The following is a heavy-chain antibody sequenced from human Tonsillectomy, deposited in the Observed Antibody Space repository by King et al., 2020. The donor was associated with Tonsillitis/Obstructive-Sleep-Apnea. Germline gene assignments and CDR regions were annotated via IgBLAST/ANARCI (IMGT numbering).Heavy chain of an antibody. CDR3: ARGDYGGNSEGYHGMDV. J-gene: IGHJ6*02. D-gene: IGHD4-23*01. Sequence: VQLVESGGGVVQPGRSLRLSCAASGFTFSRYAMHWVRQAPGKGLEWVAVISYDGSSKFYADSVKGRFTISGDSSKNTLYLQMNSLRPEDRAVYYCARGDYGGNSEGYHGMDVWGQGTTVTDSS. V-gene: IGHV3-30*04. CDR1: GFTFSRYA. CDR2: ISYDGSSK.